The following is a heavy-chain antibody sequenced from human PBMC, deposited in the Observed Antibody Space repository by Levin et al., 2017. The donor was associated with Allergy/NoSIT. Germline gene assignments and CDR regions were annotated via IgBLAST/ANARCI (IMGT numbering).Heavy chain of an antibody. CDR2: INAGNGNT. D-gene: IGHD4-17*01. J-gene: IGHJ3*02. CDR1: GYTFTSYA. Sequence: GESLKISCKASGYTFTSYAMHWVRQAPGQRLEWMGWINAGNGNTKYSQKFQGRVTITRDTSASTAYMELSSLRSEDTAVYYCASHRPRTVTTALDAFDIWGQGTMVTVSS. V-gene: IGHV1-3*01. CDR3: ASHRPRTVTTALDAFDI.